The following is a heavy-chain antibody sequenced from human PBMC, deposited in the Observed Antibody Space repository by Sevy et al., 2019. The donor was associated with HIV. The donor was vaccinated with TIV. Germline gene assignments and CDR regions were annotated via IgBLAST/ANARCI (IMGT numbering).Heavy chain of an antibody. CDR2: TSYDRSHK. CDR3: ARGENDDEIFQY. J-gene: IGHJ1*01. Sequence: GGSLRLSCTVSGFIFSNFAMHWVRQAPGKGLEWVAVTSYDRSHKYYADSVKGRFTVSRDNSRNILSLEMSSLTRDDTAVYYCARGENDDEIFQYWGQGTLVTVSS. V-gene: IGHV3-30*04. CDR1: GFIFSNFA. D-gene: IGHD3-16*01.